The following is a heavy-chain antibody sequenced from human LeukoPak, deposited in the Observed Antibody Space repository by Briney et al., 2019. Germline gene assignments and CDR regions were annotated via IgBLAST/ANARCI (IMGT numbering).Heavy chain of an antibody. CDR3: ARDMRHYRYYESDEYYFNFEY. J-gene: IGHJ4*02. V-gene: IGHV1-18*01. CDR2: ISANNGHT. Sequence: ASVRVSCKASGYIFTSYGLSWVRQAPGQGLEWMGWISANNGHTHYAQEFQGRLTITRDMSTRTVDMELRSLRSNDTAVYYCARDMRHYRYYESDEYYFNFEYWGQGTLVTVSS. D-gene: IGHD3-22*01. CDR1: GYIFTSYG.